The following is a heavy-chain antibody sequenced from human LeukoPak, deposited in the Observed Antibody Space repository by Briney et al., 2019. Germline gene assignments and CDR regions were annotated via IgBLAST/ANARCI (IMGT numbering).Heavy chain of an antibody. J-gene: IGHJ4*02. CDR2: IIPIFGTA. CDR1: GGTFSSYA. V-gene: IGHV1-69*05. Sequence: SVKVSSKASGGTFSSYAISWVRPAPGQGLEWRGGIIPIFGTANYAQKFQGRVTITTDESTSTAYMELSSLRSEDTAVYYCAGPKYYYDGSGYYRIFDYWGQGTLVTVSS. D-gene: IGHD3-22*01. CDR3: AGPKYYYDGSGYYRIFDY.